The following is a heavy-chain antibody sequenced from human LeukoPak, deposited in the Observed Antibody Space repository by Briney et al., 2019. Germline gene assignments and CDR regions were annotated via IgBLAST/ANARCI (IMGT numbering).Heavy chain of an antibody. CDR1: GGSFSGYY. CDR2: INHSGST. V-gene: IGHV4-34*01. Sequence: SETLSLTCAVYGGSFSGYYWSWIRQPPGKGLEWIGEINHSGSTNYNPSLKSRVTISVDTSKNQFSLKLSSVTAADTAVYYCARSVPYTKTNRYIAAAGRWWYFDLWGRGTLVTVSS. CDR3: ARSVPYTKTNRYIAAAGRWWYFDL. D-gene: IGHD6-13*01. J-gene: IGHJ2*01.